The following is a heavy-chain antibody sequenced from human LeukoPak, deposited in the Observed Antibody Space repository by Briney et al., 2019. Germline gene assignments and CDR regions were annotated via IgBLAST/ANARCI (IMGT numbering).Heavy chain of an antibody. CDR3: ARWYSSGWAFDY. V-gene: IGHV4-30-4*01. J-gene: IGHJ4*02. D-gene: IGHD6-19*01. CDR2: IYNSGST. Sequence: TLSLTCTVSGGSISSGDYYWSWMRQPPGKGLEWIGYIYNSGSTYHNPSLKSRVTISVDTSKNQFSLKLSSVTAADTAVYYCARWYSSGWAFDYWGQGTLVTVSS. CDR1: GGSISSGDYY.